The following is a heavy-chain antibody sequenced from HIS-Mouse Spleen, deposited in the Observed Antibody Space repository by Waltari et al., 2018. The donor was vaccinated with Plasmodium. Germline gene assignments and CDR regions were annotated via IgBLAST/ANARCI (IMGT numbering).Heavy chain of an antibody. CDR1: GFTFSSYW. V-gene: IGHV3-7*01. J-gene: IGHJ2*01. CDR3: ASSWYWYFDL. Sequence: EVQLVESGGGLVQPGGSLRLSCAAAGFTFSSYWMSWVRQVPGKGLEWVANIKQDGSEKYDVDSVKGRFTISRDNAKNSLYLQMNSLRAEDTAVYYCASSWYWYFDLWGRGTLVTVSS. CDR2: IKQDGSEK. D-gene: IGHD6-13*01.